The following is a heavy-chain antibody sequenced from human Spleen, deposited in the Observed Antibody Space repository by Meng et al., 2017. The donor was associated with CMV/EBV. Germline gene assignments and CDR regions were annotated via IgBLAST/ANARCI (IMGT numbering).Heavy chain of an antibody. V-gene: IGHV3-21*01. CDR3: ARTYNWNVG. CDR1: AFTFNTYS. CDR2: ISSSSNYI. J-gene: IGHJ4*02. D-gene: IGHD1-1*01. Sequence: GGSLRLSCAASAFTFNTYSMNWVRQAPGKGLEWVASISSSSNYIYYADSVKGRFTISRDNAKNSLHLQMNSLRAEDTAVYYCARTYNWNVGWGQGTLVTVSS.